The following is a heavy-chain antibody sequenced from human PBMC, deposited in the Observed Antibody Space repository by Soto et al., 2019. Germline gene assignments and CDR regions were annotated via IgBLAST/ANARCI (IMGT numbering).Heavy chain of an antibody. Sequence: PGGSLRLSCAASGFTFSDHYMDWVRQAPGKGLEWVGRVGKKVNSYTTEYAASVKGRFTISRDDSKNSLFLQMSSLKTEDTAVYYCARAPAPLYSSSWYYFDYWGQGTLVTVSS. CDR3: ARAPAPLYSSSWYYFDY. D-gene: IGHD6-13*01. CDR2: VGKKVNSYTT. J-gene: IGHJ4*02. CDR1: GFTFSDHY. V-gene: IGHV3-72*01.